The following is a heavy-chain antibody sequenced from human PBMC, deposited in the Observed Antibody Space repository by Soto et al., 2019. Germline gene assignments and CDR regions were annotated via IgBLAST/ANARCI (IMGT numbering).Heavy chain of an antibody. J-gene: IGHJ6*02. Sequence: QVQLVQSGAEVKKPGASVKVSCKASGYTFTGYYMHWVRQAPGQGLEWMGWINPNSGGTNYAQKFQGWVTMTRDTSISTAYMELSRLRSDDTAVYYCARSPPWWYRYYYYYGMDVWGQGTTVTVSS. V-gene: IGHV1-2*04. D-gene: IGHD2-15*01. CDR1: GYTFTGYY. CDR2: INPNSGGT. CDR3: ARSPPWWYRYYYYYGMDV.